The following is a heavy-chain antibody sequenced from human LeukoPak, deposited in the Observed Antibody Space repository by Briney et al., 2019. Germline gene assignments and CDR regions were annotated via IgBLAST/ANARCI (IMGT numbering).Heavy chain of an antibody. CDR1: GGSINSYY. J-gene: IGHJ4*02. Sequence: PSETLSLTCTVSGGSINSYYWSWIRQPPGKGLEWIGSIYYSGSTNYNPSLKSRVTISVDTSKNQFSLKLSSVTAADTAVYYCARGDGYNRVWGQGTLVTVSS. V-gene: IGHV4-59*01. CDR2: IYYSGST. CDR3: ARGDGYNRV. D-gene: IGHD5-24*01.